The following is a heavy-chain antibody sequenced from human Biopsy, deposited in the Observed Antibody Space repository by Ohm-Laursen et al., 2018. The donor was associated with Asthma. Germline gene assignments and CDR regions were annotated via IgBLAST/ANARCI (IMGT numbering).Heavy chain of an antibody. CDR2: IYYTGGD. V-gene: IGHV4-61*01. J-gene: IGHJ6*02. CDR3: ARGPNYHGSGRAPIGMDV. D-gene: IGHD3-10*01. CDR1: GGSVSTGSYY. Sequence: SQTLSLTCTVSGGSVSTGSYYWSWIRQPPGKGLEWLGYIYYTGGDNYYPSLKTRVTISVDTSKNQFSLRLNSVTAADTAVYYCARGPNYHGSGRAPIGMDVWGQGTTVTVSS.